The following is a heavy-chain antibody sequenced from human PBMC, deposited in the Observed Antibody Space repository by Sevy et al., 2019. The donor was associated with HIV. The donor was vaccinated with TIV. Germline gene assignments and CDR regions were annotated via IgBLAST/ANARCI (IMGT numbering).Heavy chain of an antibody. V-gene: IGHV3-23*01. Sequence: GGSLRLSCAVSGFTFSTHAMSWVRQAPGKGLEWVSGISGSGGSTYYADSVKGRFTISKDNFKKTLYMQMNSLRVEDTAVYYCVKGVYDFGSSRSDIFDIWGQGTMVTVSS. J-gene: IGHJ3*02. CDR1: GFTFSTHA. CDR3: VKGVYDFGSSRSDIFDI. D-gene: IGHD3-3*01. CDR2: ISGSGGST.